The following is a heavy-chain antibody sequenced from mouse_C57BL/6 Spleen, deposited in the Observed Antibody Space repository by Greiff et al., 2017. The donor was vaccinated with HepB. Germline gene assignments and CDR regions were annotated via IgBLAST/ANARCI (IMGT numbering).Heavy chain of an antibody. CDR2: IYPRSGNT. CDR3: ASKGDDGYYLYFDV. D-gene: IGHD2-3*01. Sequence: VQLQQSGAELARPGASVKLSCKASGYTFTSYGISWVKQRTGQGLEWIGEIYPRSGNTYYNEKFKGKATLTADKSSSTAYMELRSLTSEDSAVYFCASKGDDGYYLYFDVWGTGTTVTVSS. J-gene: IGHJ1*03. V-gene: IGHV1-81*01. CDR1: GYTFTSYG.